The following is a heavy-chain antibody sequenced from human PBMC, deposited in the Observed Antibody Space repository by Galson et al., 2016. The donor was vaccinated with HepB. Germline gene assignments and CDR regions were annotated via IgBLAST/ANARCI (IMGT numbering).Heavy chain of an antibody. CDR2: IYPGDSDT. V-gene: IGHV5-51*01. CDR1: GYRFTSYW. Sequence: QSGAEVKKPGESLKISCKGSGYRFTSYWIGWVRQMPGIGLEWMGVIYPGDSDTTYSPSFQGQVTISADKSISTAYLQWSSLRASDTAMYYCARYCGGDCHDAVDIWGQGTLATVSS. D-gene: IGHD2-21*02. CDR3: ARYCGGDCHDAVDI. J-gene: IGHJ3*02.